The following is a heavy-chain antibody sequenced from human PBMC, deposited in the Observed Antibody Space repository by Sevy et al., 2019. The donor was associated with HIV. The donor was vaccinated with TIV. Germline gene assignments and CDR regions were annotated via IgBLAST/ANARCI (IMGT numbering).Heavy chain of an antibody. V-gene: IGHV4-31*03. CDR1: GGSISSGGYF. D-gene: IGHD2-15*01. Sequence: SETLSLTCTVSGGSISSGGYFWSWIRQHPGKGLEWIGYMYHSGSTYYNPSLKSRLSMSMDPSKNQFSLRMSTVTAADTAIYFWARATGSSAGFDSWGHGTVVTVSS. J-gene: IGHJ4*01. CDR2: MYHSGST. CDR3: ARATGSSAGFDS.